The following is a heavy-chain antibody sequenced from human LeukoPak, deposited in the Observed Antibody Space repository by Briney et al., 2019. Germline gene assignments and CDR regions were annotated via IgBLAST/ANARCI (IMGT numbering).Heavy chain of an antibody. CDR1: GGSISSGDYY. J-gene: IGHJ4*02. V-gene: IGHV4-39*07. CDR2: ISHVGFT. Sequence: SETLSLTCTVSGGSISSGDYYWSWIRQPPGKGLEWIEDISHVGFTNYNPSLKSRVTISVDTSTNQFSLKLNSVTAADTAVYYCARPNDYGDDYWGQGTLVTVSS. CDR3: ARPNDYGDDY. D-gene: IGHD4-17*01.